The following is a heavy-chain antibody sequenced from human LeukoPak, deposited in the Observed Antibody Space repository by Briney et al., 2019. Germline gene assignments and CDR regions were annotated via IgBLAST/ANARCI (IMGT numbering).Heavy chain of an antibody. CDR1: GFTFSSYG. CDR2: IRYDGSNK. V-gene: IGHV3-30*02. J-gene: IGHJ4*02. Sequence: PGGSLRLSCAASGFTFSSYGMHWVRQAPGKGLEWVAFIRYDGSNKYYADSVKGRFTISRDNAKNSLYLQMNSLRAEDTALYYCAKDIGGDYGGWSGYFDYWGQGTLVTVSS. D-gene: IGHD4-23*01. CDR3: AKDIGGDYGGWSGYFDY.